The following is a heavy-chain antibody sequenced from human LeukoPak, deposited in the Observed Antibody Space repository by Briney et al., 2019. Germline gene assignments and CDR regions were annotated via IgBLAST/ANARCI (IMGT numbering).Heavy chain of an antibody. D-gene: IGHD4-17*01. Sequence: PGGSLRLSCAASGFSFSSFGMHWVRQAPGKGLEWVAVISYDGSNKFYADSVKGRFTISRDNSKNTLYLQMNSLRAEDTAVYYCARVGYYGDYEGDAFDIWGQGTMVTVSS. J-gene: IGHJ3*02. CDR2: ISYDGSNK. CDR3: ARVGYYGDYEGDAFDI. V-gene: IGHV3-30*03. CDR1: GFSFSSFG.